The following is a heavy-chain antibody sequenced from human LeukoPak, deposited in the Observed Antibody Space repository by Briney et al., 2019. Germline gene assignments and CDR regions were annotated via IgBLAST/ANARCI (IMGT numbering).Heavy chain of an antibody. V-gene: IGHV1-18*01. CDR1: GYTFTSYG. CDR3: ARGMKEGYSYDMDLKWYFDY. CDR2: ISAYNGNT. J-gene: IGHJ4*02. D-gene: IGHD5-18*01. Sequence: ASVKVSFKASGYTFTSYGISWVRQAPGQGLEWMGWISAYNGNTNYAQKLQGRVTMTTDSSTSTAYMELRSLRSDDTAVYYCARGMKEGYSYDMDLKWYFDYWGQGNLVTVSS.